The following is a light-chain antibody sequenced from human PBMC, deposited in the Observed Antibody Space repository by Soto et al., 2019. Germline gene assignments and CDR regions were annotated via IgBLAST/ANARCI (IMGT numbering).Light chain of an antibody. Sequence: QSVLTQPASVSGSPGQSITISCTGTSSDIGRYNYVSWYQRHPGKVPKLLISEVSNRPSGVSNRLSGSKSGNTASLSISGLQSEDEAAYYFSSYTTSFTQVFGTCTKVTV. V-gene: IGLV2-14*01. CDR1: SSDIGRYNY. CDR2: EVS. CDR3: SSYTTSFTQV. J-gene: IGLJ1*01.